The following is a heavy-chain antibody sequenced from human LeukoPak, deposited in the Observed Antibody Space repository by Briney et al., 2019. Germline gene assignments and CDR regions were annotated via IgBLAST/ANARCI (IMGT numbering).Heavy chain of an antibody. Sequence: GGSLRLSCAASGFTFSSYGMHWVRQAPGKGLEWVAFARYDGMGKYYADSVKGRFTISRDNSKDTLYLQINSLIIDDTAVYYCAKSYGANFFDVWGQGTLVTVSS. CDR3: AKSYGANFFDV. CDR2: ARYDGMGK. J-gene: IGHJ4*02. D-gene: IGHD4-23*01. CDR1: GFTFSSYG. V-gene: IGHV3-30*02.